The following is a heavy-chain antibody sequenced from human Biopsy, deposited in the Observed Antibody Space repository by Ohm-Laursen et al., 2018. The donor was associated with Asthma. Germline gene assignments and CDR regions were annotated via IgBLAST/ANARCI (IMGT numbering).Heavy chain of an antibody. CDR2: ISYGGNHK. CDR1: GFTFSTSW. J-gene: IGHJ4*02. CDR3: AKRRGYSGHDNDY. V-gene: IGHV3-30*18. D-gene: IGHD5-12*01. Sequence: SLRLSCAASGFTFSTSWMHWVRQAPGKGLEWVAVISYGGNHKFYGDSVKGRFTISRDNSKNTLYLQMNSLRTEDTAVYYCAKRRGYSGHDNDYWGQGTLVIVSS.